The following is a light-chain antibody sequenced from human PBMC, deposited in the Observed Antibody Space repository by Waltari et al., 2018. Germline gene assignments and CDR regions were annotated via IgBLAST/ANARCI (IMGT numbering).Light chain of an antibody. J-gene: IGLJ3*02. V-gene: IGLV4-69*01. CDR1: GGHSGNA. CDR2: LNSDGSH. Sequence: NSTLSGGHSGNAIAWHQQQPEKGPRYLMKLNSDGSHHKGDGIPDRFSGSSAGAGRDRSIASVQAEDGADYYCQTWGTDRRVFGGGTKLTVL. CDR3: QTWGTDRRV.